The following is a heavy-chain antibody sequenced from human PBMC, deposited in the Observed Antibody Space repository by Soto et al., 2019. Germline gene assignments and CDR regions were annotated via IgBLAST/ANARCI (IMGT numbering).Heavy chain of an antibody. CDR3: ARGGSGDYYYYYGMDV. Sequence: GASVKVSCKASGYTFTGYYMHWVRQAPGQGLEWMGWINPNSGGTNYAQKFQGRVTMTRDTSISTAYMELSRLRSDDTAVYYCARGGSGDYYYYYGMDVWGQGTTVTVSS. D-gene: IGHD3-10*01. J-gene: IGHJ6*02. CDR1: GYTFTGYY. V-gene: IGHV1-2*02. CDR2: INPNSGGT.